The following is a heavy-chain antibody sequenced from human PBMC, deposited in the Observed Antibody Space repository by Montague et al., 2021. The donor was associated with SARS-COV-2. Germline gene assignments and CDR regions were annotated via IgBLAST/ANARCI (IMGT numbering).Heavy chain of an antibody. V-gene: IGHV4-59*01. J-gene: IGHJ6*02. CDR1: GGSLSSFH. CDR2: IHSSGST. CDR3: ARVAELDVFSVYYYGLDV. Sequence: SETLSLTCSVSGGSLSSFHWSWNWQPPGKGQEYIGNIHSSGSTNFSPSLNSRVPISLDTSTNQFSLNVRSVTAAGTAVYKCARVAELDVFSVYYYGLDVWGQGTTGTVS. D-gene: IGHD5/OR15-5a*01.